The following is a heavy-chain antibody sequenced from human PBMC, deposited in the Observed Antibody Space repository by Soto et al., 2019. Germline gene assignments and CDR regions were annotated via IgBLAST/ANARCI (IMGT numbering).Heavy chain of an antibody. J-gene: IGHJ4*02. CDR1: RFRFSDYY. V-gene: IGHV3-11*01. D-gene: IGHD3-10*01. CDR3: ADSWLPTSY. Sequence: LRLSCEASRFRFSDYYMSWVRQAPGKGLEWVSFISSSGTTIYYADSVKGRFTISRDNAKNSLFLQMNSLRVEDTAVYYCADSWLPTSYWGPGTLVTVSS. CDR2: ISSSGTTI.